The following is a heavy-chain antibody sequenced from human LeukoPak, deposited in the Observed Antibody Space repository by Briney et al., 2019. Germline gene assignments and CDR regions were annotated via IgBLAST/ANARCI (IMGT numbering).Heavy chain of an antibody. J-gene: IGHJ1*01. CDR3: ARDESISILWW. Sequence: GASVKVSCKASGGTFSSYAISWVRQAPGQGLEWMGIINPSGGSTNYAQKFQGRVTMTRDTSTSTVYMELSSLRSEDTAVYYCARDESISILWWWGQGTLVTVSS. CDR2: INPSGGST. V-gene: IGHV1-46*01. CDR1: GGTFSSYA. D-gene: IGHD2-21*01.